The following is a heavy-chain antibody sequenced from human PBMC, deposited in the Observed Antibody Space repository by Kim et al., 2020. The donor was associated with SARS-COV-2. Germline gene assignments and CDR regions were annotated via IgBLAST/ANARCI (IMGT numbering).Heavy chain of an antibody. CDR1: GFTVSSNY. D-gene: IGHD3-3*01. V-gene: IGHV3-53*01. Sequence: GGSLRLSCAVSGFTVSSNYVSLVRQGPGTGLEWVSTISSGGNTNYADSVEGRFTISRDNSKNTLFLQMNSLRVEDTAIYYCARGGAPGYYRLPFNTWGQGTQVIVSS. CDR3: ARGGAPGYYRLPFNT. CDR2: ISSGGNT. J-gene: IGHJ5*02.